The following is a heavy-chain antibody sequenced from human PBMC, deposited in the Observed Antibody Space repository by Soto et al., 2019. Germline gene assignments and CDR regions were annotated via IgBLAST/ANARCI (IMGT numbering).Heavy chain of an antibody. J-gene: IGHJ3*02. Sequence: LSLTCTVSGGSISSSSYYWGWIRQPPGKGLEWIGSIYYSGSTYYNPSLKSRVTISVDTSKNQFSLKLSSVTAADTAVYYCARHVREVTIFGVADHDAFDIWGQGTMVTVSS. V-gene: IGHV4-39*01. CDR1: GGSISSSSYY. D-gene: IGHD3-3*01. CDR2: IYYSGST. CDR3: ARHVREVTIFGVADHDAFDI.